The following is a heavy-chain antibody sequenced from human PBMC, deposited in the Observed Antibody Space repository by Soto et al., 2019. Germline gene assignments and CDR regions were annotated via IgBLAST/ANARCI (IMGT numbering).Heavy chain of an antibody. Sequence: QVQLVESGGGLVKTSGSLRIACAASGFTFSDYYMSWVRQAPGKGLEWVSYISSSGNTIYYADSVKGRFTISRDNAENSVYLQMNSLRAEDTALYFCAKMSSENYYDPVFSWGQGTLVTVSS. J-gene: IGHJ4*02. CDR1: GFTFSDYY. CDR2: ISSSGNTI. D-gene: IGHD3-22*01. CDR3: AKMSSENYYDPVFS. V-gene: IGHV3-11*01.